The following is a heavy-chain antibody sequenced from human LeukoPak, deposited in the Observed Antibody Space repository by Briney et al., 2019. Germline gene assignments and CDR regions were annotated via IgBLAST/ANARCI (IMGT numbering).Heavy chain of an antibody. J-gene: IGHJ4*02. V-gene: IGHV1-2*02. D-gene: IGHD3-22*01. CDR2: INPNSGGT. CDR3: ARGEDYYDSSGYYPYDY. CDR1: GYTFTGYY. Sequence: GASVKVSCKASGYTFTGYYMHWVRQAPGQGLEWMGWINPNSGGTNYAQKFPGRVTMTRDTSISTAYMERSRLRSDDTAVYDCARGEDYYDSSGYYPYDYWGQGTLVTVSS.